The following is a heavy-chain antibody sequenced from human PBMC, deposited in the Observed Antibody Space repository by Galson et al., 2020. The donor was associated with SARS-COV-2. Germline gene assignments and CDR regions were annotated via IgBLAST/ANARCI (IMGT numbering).Heavy chain of an antibody. J-gene: IGHJ6*02. V-gene: IGHV3-11*01. D-gene: IGHD3-22*01. Sequence: GGSLRLSCAASGITFRDNYMTWIRQAPGKGLEWVSYIGISGDAIYYAASVKGRFTVSRDNAKNSLYLQMNSLRAEDTAVYYCASKQSYEGSGYYYMYGIDVWGQGTTVTVSS. CDR2: IGISGDAI. CDR3: ASKQSYEGSGYYYMYGIDV. CDR1: GITFRDNY.